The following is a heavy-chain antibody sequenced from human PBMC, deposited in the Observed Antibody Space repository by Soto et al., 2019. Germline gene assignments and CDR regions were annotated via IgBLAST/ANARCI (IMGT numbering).Heavy chain of an antibody. CDR3: AKDRDYPRDYFHY. V-gene: IGHV3-23*01. CDR1: GFTFSSYA. CDR2: VSGNGQGI. D-gene: IGHD3-10*01. J-gene: IGHJ4*02. Sequence: PGGSLRLSCAASGFTFSSYAMSWVRQAPGKGLEWVSAVSGNGQGIYYADSVRGRFTISRDNSKNTVFLHMDSLRAEDTAVYYCAKDRDYPRDYFHYWGQGTLVTSPQ.